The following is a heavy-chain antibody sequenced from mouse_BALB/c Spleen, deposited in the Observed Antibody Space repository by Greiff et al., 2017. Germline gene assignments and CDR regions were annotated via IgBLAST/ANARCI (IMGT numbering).Heavy chain of an antibody. V-gene: IGHV5-12-2*01. CDR2: ISNGGGST. D-gene: IGHD1-1*01. J-gene: IGHJ2*01. Sequence: EVQLQQSGGGLVQPGGSLKLSCAASGFTFSSYTMSWVRQTPEKRLEWVAYISNGGGSTYYPDTVKGRFTISRDNAKNTLYLQMSSLKSEDTAMYYCARHITHFDYWGQGTTLTVSS. CDR1: GFTFSSYT. CDR3: ARHITHFDY.